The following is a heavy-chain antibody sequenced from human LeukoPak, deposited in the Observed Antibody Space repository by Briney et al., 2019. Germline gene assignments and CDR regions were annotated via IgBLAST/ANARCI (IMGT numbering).Heavy chain of an antibody. J-gene: IGHJ3*02. CDR2: IYYSGST. V-gene: IGHV4-59*01. CDR1: GGSIGSYY. D-gene: IGHD1-26*01. CDR3: ARGTGIVGATRAFDI. Sequence: SETLSLTCTVSGGSIGSYYWSWIRQPPGKGLEWIGYIYYSGSTNYNPSLKSRVTISVDTSKNQFSLKLSSVTAADTAVYYCARGTGIVGATRAFDIWGQGTMVTVSS.